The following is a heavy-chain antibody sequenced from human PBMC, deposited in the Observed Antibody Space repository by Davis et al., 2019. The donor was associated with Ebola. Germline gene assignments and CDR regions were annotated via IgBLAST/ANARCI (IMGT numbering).Heavy chain of an antibody. CDR3: ARDRGTSSYMDV. V-gene: IGHV4-59*12. CDR1: GGSISSYY. CDR2: IYYSGST. Sequence: SETLSLTCTVSGGSISSYYWSWIRQPPGKGLEWIGYIYYSGSTNYNPSLKSRVTISVDTSKNQFSLKLSSVTAADTAVYYCARDRGTSSYMDVWGKGTTVTVSS. D-gene: IGHD2-2*01. J-gene: IGHJ6*03.